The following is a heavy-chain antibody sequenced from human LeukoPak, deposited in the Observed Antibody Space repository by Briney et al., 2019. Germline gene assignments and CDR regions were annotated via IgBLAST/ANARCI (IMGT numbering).Heavy chain of an antibody. D-gene: IGHD4-17*01. Sequence: PGGSLRLSCAASGFTFSSYAMHWVRQAPGKGLEWVAVTSYDGSNKYYADSVKGRFTISRDNSKNTLYLQMNSLRAEDTAVYYCATAFTVTTPVSWYFDLWGRGILVTVSS. CDR3: ATAFTVTTPVSWYFDL. V-gene: IGHV3-30*04. J-gene: IGHJ2*01. CDR1: GFTFSSYA. CDR2: TSYDGSNK.